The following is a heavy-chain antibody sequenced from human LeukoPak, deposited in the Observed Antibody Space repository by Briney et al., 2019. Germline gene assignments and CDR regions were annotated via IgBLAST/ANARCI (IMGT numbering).Heavy chain of an antibody. CDR3: ARDLSKYSSSVAIDY. J-gene: IGHJ4*02. V-gene: IGHV3-74*01. CDR1: GFSFSSYW. Sequence: GGSLRLSCAASGFSFSSYWMHWVRQAPGKGLVWVSRINTDGSTTTYADPVKGRFTISRDNAKNTLYLQMNSLRAEDTAVYYCARDLSKYSSSVAIDYWGQGTLVTVSS. CDR2: INTDGSTT. D-gene: IGHD6-6*01.